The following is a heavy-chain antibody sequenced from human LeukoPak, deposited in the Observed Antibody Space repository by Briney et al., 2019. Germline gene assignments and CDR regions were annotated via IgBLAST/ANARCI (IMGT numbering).Heavy chain of an antibody. D-gene: IGHD3-10*01. V-gene: IGHV3-49*04. CDR3: TGQGRLWFGELLT. CDR2: IRSKAYGGTT. J-gene: IGHJ4*02. CDR1: GFTFGDYA. Sequence: GGSLRLSCTASGFTFGDYAMSWVRQAPGKGLEWVGFIRSKAYGGTTEYAASVKGRFTISRDDSKSIAYLQMNSLKTEDTAVYYCTGQGRLWFGELLTWGQGTLVTVSS.